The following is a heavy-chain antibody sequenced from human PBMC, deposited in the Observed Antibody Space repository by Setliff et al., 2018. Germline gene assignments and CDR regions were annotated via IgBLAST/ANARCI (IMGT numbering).Heavy chain of an antibody. CDR2: IFWDDDK. CDR3: VHRPGYCFTTTCWNFDY. D-gene: IGHD2-2*01. Sequence: SGPTLVNPTQTLTLTCIFSGFSLTTSGVGVGWVRQPPGKALEWLAIIFWDDDKRYSPSLKNRLTITKDSLKRQVVLTMTNVDPVDTATYYCVHRPGYCFTTTCWNFDYWGQGALVTVSS. CDR1: GFSLTTSGVG. V-gene: IGHV2-5*02. J-gene: IGHJ4*02.